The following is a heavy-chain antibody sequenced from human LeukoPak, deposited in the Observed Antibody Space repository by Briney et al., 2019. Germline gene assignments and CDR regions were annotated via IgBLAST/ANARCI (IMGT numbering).Heavy chain of an antibody. Sequence: GASVKVSCKASGGTFSSDAISWVRQAPGQGLEWMGGIIPIFGTANYAQKFQGRVTITADESTSTAYMELSSLRSEDTAVYYCARLGSGWYVIDWGQGTLVTVSS. D-gene: IGHD6-19*01. J-gene: IGHJ4*02. V-gene: IGHV1-69*13. CDR2: IIPIFGTA. CDR3: ARLGSGWYVID. CDR1: GGTFSSDA.